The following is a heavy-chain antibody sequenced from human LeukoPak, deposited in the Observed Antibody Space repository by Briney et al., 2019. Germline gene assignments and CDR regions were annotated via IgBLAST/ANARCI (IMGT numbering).Heavy chain of an antibody. CDR2: ISGSGGST. CDR1: GFTFSSYA. Sequence: GGSLRLSCAASGFTFSSYAVSWVRQAPGKGLEWVSAISGSGGSTYYADSVKGRFTISRDNSKNTLYLQMNSLRAEDTAVYYCAKVPTYYDSSGYYFDYWGQGTLVTVSS. D-gene: IGHD3-22*01. CDR3: AKVPTYYDSSGYYFDY. J-gene: IGHJ4*02. V-gene: IGHV3-23*01.